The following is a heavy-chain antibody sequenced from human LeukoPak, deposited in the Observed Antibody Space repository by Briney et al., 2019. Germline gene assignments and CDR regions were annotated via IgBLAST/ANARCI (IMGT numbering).Heavy chain of an antibody. CDR2: ISRSGSTI. D-gene: IGHD3-10*01. CDR3: ARSQDGSGSYFYYFYIDV. V-gene: IGHV3-48*03. J-gene: IGHJ6*03. Sequence: GGSLRLSCAGSGFTFSSYEMNWVRQAPGKGLEWVSYISRSGSTIFYADSVKGRFTISRDNAKNSVSLQMNSLRAEDTAVYYCARSQDGSGSYFYYFYIDVWGKGTTV. CDR1: GFTFSSYE.